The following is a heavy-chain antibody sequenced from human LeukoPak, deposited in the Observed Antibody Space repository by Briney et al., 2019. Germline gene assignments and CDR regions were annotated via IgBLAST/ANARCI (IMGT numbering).Heavy chain of an antibody. CDR2: ISGSGGST. D-gene: IGHD3-9*01. Sequence: GGSLRLSCAASGFTFSSYAMSWVRQAPGKGLKWVTAISGSGGSTYYADSVKGRFTISRDNSKNTLYLQMNSLRAEDTAVYYCAIDHRSGILTGYSYEVWGQGTTVTVSS. CDR3: AIDHRSGILTGYSYEV. V-gene: IGHV3-23*01. CDR1: GFTFSSYA. J-gene: IGHJ6*02.